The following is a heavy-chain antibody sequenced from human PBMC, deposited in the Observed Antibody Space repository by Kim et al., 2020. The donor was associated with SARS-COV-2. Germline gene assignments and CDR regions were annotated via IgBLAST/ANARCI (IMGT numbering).Heavy chain of an antibody. Sequence: PSLKSRVTISVDTSKNQFSLKLSSVTAADTAVYYCARGSWGLVVRGVLNYWGQGTLVTVSS. D-gene: IGHD3-10*01. J-gene: IGHJ4*02. CDR3: ARGSWGLVVRGVLNY. V-gene: IGHV4-34*01.